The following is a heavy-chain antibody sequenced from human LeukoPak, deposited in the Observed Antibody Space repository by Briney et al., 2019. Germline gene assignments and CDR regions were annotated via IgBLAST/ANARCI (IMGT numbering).Heavy chain of an antibody. CDR1: GYTFTGYY. V-gene: IGHV1-2*02. CDR2: INPNSGGT. J-gene: IGHJ5*02. D-gene: IGHD3-16*01. CDR3: AKTLIHRERGGGGFAT. Sequence: GASVKVSCKASGYTFTGYYMHWVREAPGQGLEWMGWINPNSGGTNYAQKFQGRVTMTRDTSISTAYMELSRLRSDDTAVYYCAKTLIHRERGGGGFATWGQGTLVTVSS.